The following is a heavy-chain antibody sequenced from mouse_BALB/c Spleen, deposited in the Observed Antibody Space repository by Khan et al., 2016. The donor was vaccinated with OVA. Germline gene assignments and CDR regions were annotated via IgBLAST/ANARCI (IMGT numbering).Heavy chain of an antibody. CDR1: GYSITSDYA. CDR3: ARSIMAN. V-gene: IGHV3-2*02. CDR2: ISHSGST. Sequence: EVQLQESGPGLVKPSQSLSLTCTVTGYSITSDYAWNWIRQFPGNKLEWMGYISHSGSTSYNPSLTSRISITRDTSKHQFFLQLNTVTTADTATYYCARSIMANWGQGTTLTVSS. J-gene: IGHJ2*01.